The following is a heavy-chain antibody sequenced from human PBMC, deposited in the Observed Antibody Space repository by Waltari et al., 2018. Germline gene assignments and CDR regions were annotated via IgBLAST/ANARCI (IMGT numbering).Heavy chain of an antibody. CDR3: ACRILDY. CDR2: IKQDGSEK. V-gene: IGHV3-7*01. CDR1: GFTFVSYG. J-gene: IGHJ4*02. Sequence: EVQLVESGGGLVQPGGSLRLSCADSGFTFVSYGMTWARQVQGKGLEWVANIKQDGSEKYYVDSVKGRFTISRDNAKNSLYLQMNSLRAEDTAVYYCACRILDYWGQGTLVTVSS.